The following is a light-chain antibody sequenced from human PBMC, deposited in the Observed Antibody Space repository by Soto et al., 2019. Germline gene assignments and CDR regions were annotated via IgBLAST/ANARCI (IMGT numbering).Light chain of an antibody. CDR3: QQSGSSPPFT. J-gene: IGKJ4*01. V-gene: IGKV3-20*01. CDR1: QSVSSSY. CDR2: GAS. Sequence: EIVLTQSPGTLSLAPEERATLSCRASQSVSSSYLAWYQQKPGQAPKLLIYGASSRATGIPDTVSGSGSGINFTLTISRLEPEDYAVYSCQQSGSSPPFTFGGGTKVEIK.